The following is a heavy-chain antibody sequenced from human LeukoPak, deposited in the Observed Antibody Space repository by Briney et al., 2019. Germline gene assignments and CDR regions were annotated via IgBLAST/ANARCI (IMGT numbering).Heavy chain of an antibody. V-gene: IGHV3-9*01. D-gene: IGHD3-9*01. CDR3: ARGSPHFGWLSNNLPQSS. J-gene: IGHJ4*02. Sequence: PGGSLRLSCAASGFTFDDYAMHWVRQAPGKGLEWVSGISWNSGSIGYADSVKGRFTISRDNAKNSLYLQMNSLRAEDTAVYYCARGSPHFGWLSNNLPQSSWGQGTLVTVSS. CDR2: ISWNSGSI. CDR1: GFTFDDYA.